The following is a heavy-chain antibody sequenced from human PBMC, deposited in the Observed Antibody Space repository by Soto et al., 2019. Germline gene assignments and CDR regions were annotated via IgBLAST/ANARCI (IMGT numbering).Heavy chain of an antibody. CDR1: GYNFTNYW. D-gene: IGHD2-8*01. CDR2: NNVHNEKT. CDR3: ARVVYGGASRTHAFDL. V-gene: IGHV1-18*01. J-gene: IGHJ3*01. Sequence: QFQLVQPGGELKRPGASVRVSCKASGYNFTNYWVTWMRQAPGQGLELMGWNNVHNEKTIYAQKFHGRHPMSRDTSTRTAYMVLRGLRHDDTAPYCCARVVYGGASRTHAFDLWCQGTTVTVSA.